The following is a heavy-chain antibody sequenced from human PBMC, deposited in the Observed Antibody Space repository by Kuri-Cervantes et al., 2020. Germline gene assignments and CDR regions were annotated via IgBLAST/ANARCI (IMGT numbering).Heavy chain of an antibody. CDR1: GITFSSYD. D-gene: IGHD2-8*01. CDR3: ARDRLIDYQYYYMDV. J-gene: IGHJ6*03. V-gene: IGHV3-13*01. Sequence: GGSLRLSCAASGITFSSYDMHWVRQATGKGLEWVSAIGTAGDTYYPGSVKGRFTISRDNAKNSLYLQMNSLRAEDTALYYCARDRLIDYQYYYMDVWGKGTTVTVSS. CDR2: IGTAGDT.